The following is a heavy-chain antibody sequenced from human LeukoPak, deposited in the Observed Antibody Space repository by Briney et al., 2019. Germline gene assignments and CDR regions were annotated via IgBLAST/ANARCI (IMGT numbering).Heavy chain of an antibody. J-gene: IGHJ4*02. Sequence: GGSLRLSCAAAGFTFSSYAMSWVRQAPGKGLEWVSTISVSGGSSYYADSVKGRFTISRDNSKNTLYLQMNSLRAEDTAVYYCAKDGQDYDILTGYSFFDYWGQGTLVTVSS. CDR1: GFTFSSYA. CDR3: AKDGQDYDILTGYSFFDY. D-gene: IGHD3-9*01. V-gene: IGHV3-23*01. CDR2: ISVSGGSS.